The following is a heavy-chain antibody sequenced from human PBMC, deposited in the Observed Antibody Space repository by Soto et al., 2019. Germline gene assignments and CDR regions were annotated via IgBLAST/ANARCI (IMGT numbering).Heavy chain of an antibody. CDR3: ARENYGDYLNWFDP. J-gene: IGHJ5*02. CDR2: ISSSSSTI. Sequence: EVQLVESGGGLVQPGGSLRLSCAASGFTFSSYSMNWVRQAPGKGLEWVSYISSSSSTIYYADSVKGRFTISRDNAKNSLYLQMNSLRDEDTAVYYCARENYGDYLNWFDPWRQGTLVTVSS. D-gene: IGHD4-17*01. CDR1: GFTFSSYS. V-gene: IGHV3-48*02.